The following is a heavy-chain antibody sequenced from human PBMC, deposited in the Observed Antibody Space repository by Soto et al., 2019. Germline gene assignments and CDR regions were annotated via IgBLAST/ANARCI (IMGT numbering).Heavy chain of an antibody. Sequence: GGSLSLSCAASGFTFNSYSMSWVRQAPGRGLEWLSYISSAGSTIYYADSVKSRFTISRDNAKNTMYLQMNSLRAEDTAVYYCARDNQIVVVVAATAFDIWGQGTMVTVSS. J-gene: IGHJ3*02. D-gene: IGHD2-15*01. V-gene: IGHV3-48*01. CDR1: GFTFNSYS. CDR2: ISSAGSTI. CDR3: ARDNQIVVVVAATAFDI.